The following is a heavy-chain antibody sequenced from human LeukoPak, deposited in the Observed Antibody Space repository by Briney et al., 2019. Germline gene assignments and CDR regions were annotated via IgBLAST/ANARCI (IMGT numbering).Heavy chain of an antibody. D-gene: IGHD5-12*01. V-gene: IGHV4-59*08. CDR3: AKHAESGYDRFAR. J-gene: IGHJ5*02. CDR1: GVSISSYY. Sequence: SETLSLTCSVSGVSISSYYWSWIRQPPGKGLDWIGYIYYSGNINYKSPLKSRVTISGDTSKNQFSLKLSSVTAADTAMYYCAKHAESGYDRFARWGQGTLVTVSS. CDR2: IYYSGNI.